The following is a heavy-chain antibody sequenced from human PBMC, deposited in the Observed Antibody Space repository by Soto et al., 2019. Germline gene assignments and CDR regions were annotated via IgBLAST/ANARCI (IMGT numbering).Heavy chain of an antibody. CDR1: GFSFSSDS. CDR3: ARDPPTGTTLDWADS. D-gene: IGHD1-7*01. CDR2: ISSSGSFK. J-gene: IGHJ4*02. V-gene: IGHV3-21*01. Sequence: GGSLRLSCAASGFSFSSDSMGWVRQAPVKGLEWVSSISSSGSFKNYADSVKGRFTISRDNAKNSLYLLLSGLKDEDTAVYYCARDPPTGTTLDWADSWGQGTLVTVSS.